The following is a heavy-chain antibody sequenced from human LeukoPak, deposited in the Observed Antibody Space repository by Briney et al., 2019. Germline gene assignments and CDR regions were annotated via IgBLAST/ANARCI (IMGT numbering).Heavy chain of an antibody. CDR2: MHYSGST. CDR1: GASISSYY. Sequence: SETLSLTCTVSGASISSYYWNWIRQPPGKGLEWIGYMHYSGSTNYNPSLKSRVTISVDTSKHQFSLKLNSVTSADTAVYYCARNPRYYDKSGYFYFDYWGRGTLVTVSS. D-gene: IGHD3-22*01. CDR3: ARNPRYYDKSGYFYFDY. J-gene: IGHJ4*02. V-gene: IGHV4-59*01.